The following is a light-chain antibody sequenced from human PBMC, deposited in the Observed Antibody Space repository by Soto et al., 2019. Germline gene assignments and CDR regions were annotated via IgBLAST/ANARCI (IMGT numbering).Light chain of an antibody. CDR2: GAS. J-gene: IGKJ5*01. CDR1: QSISSSY. V-gene: IGKV3-20*01. CDR3: QQYGSSVT. Sequence: IVLTQSPGTLSLSPGERATLSCRASQSISSSYLAWYQQKPGQAPRLVIYGASNRATGIPDRFSGSGPGTDFTLTISRLEPEDFAVYYCQQYGSSVTFGQGTRLEI.